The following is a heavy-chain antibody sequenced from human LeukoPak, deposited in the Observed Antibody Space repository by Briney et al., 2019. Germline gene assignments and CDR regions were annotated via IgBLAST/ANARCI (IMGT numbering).Heavy chain of an antibody. CDR3: AKRPFYYDSRDDAFDI. Sequence: SETLSLTCTVSGGSISSSSYYWGWLRQPPGMGLEWVGSIYYSGSTYYNPSLKSRVTISVDTSKNQFSLKLSSVTAADTAVYYCAKRPFYYDSRDDAFDIWGQGTMVTVSS. V-gene: IGHV4-39*01. CDR1: GGSISSSSYY. D-gene: IGHD3-22*01. J-gene: IGHJ3*02. CDR2: IYYSGST.